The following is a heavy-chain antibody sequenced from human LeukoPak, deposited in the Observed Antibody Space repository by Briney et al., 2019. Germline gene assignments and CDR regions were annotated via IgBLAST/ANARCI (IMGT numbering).Heavy chain of an antibody. V-gene: IGHV3-48*03. CDR1: GFTFNSYG. CDR3: GRGSSGWFDY. D-gene: IGHD6-19*01. CDR2: ISASGTTI. J-gene: IGHJ4*02. Sequence: GGSLRLSCAGSGFTFNSYGINWVRQAPGKGLEWVSFISASGTTIYYADSVKGRFTISRDNAKNSASLQMNSLRAEDTAVYYCGRGSSGWFDYWGQGTLVTVTS.